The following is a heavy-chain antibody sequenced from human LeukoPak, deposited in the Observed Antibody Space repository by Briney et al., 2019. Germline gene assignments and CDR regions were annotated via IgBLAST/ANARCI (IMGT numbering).Heavy chain of an antibody. CDR2: ISSSSSYI. CDR3: ARGEYYYDSSGYPDHFDY. V-gene: IGHV3-21*01. J-gene: IGHJ4*02. Sequence: PGGSLRLSCAASGFTFSSYSMNWVRQVPGKGLEWVSSISSSSSYIYYADSVKGRFTISRDNAKNSLYLQMNSLRAEDTAVYYCARGEYYYDSSGYPDHFDYWGQGTLVTVSS. D-gene: IGHD3-22*01. CDR1: GFTFSSYS.